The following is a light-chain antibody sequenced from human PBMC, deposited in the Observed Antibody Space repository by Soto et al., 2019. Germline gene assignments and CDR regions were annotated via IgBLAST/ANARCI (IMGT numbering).Light chain of an antibody. V-gene: IGKV1-5*03. CDR2: KAS. Sequence: DIQMTQSPSTLSASVGDRVTITCRASQSISSWLAWYQQKPGKAPKFLIYKASSLESGVPSRFSGSGSGTELNLSISSLQPDNFATYYCHQYNSYSPTTFGGVTKVEIK. CDR1: QSISSW. CDR3: HQYNSYSPTT. J-gene: IGKJ4*01.